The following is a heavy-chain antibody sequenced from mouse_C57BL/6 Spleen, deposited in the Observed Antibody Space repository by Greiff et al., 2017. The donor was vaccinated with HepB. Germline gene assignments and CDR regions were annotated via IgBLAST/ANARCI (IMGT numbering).Heavy chain of an antibody. V-gene: IGHV1-55*01. CDR3: ARWDDGYSWFAY. D-gene: IGHD2-3*01. Sequence: QVQLQQSGAELVKPGASVKMSCKASGYTFTSYWITWVKQRPGQGLEWIGDIYPGSGSTNYNEKFKSKATLTVDTSSSTAYMQLSSLTSEDSAVYYCARWDDGYSWFAYWGQGTLVTVSA. CDR1: GYTFTSYW. CDR2: IYPGSGST. J-gene: IGHJ3*01.